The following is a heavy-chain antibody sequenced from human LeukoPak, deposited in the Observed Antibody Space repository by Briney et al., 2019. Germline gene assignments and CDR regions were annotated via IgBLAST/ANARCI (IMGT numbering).Heavy chain of an antibody. CDR2: INHSGST. V-gene: IGHV4-34*01. D-gene: IGHD6-19*01. Sequence: SETLSLTCAVYGGSFSGYYWSWIRQPPGKGLEWIGEINHSGSTNYNPSLKSRVTISVDTSKNQFSLKLSSVTAADTAVHYCARGRGRYSSGWLPAKGQAQNKKNTSNFDYWGQGTLVTVSS. J-gene: IGHJ4*02. CDR3: ARGRGRYSSGWLPAKGQAQNKKNTSNFDY. CDR1: GGSFSGYY.